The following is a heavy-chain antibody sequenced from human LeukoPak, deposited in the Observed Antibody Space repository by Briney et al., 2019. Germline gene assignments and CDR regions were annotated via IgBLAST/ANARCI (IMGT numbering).Heavy chain of an antibody. D-gene: IGHD5-18*01. Sequence: GGSLRLSCAASGFTFNTYVMSWVRQAPGKGLDWVSVISGSAHKIRYADSVKGRFTISRDNSENIVYLQMNNLRAEDTAVYYCAGRVTGYSSGYVYWGQGTLVTVSS. J-gene: IGHJ4*02. CDR3: AGRVTGYSSGYVY. V-gene: IGHV3-23*01. CDR1: GFTFNTYV. CDR2: ISGSAHKI.